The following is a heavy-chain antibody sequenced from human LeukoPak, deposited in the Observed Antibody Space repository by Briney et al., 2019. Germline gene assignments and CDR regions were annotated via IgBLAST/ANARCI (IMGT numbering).Heavy chain of an antibody. Sequence: QSGGSLRLSCAASGFTFSSYGMSWVRQAPGKGLEWVSAISGSGGSTYYADSVKGRFTISRDNSKNTLYLQMNSLRAEDTAVYYCAKDRRVLLWFGELTPFDYWGQGTLVTVSP. D-gene: IGHD3-10*01. CDR2: ISGSGGST. CDR3: AKDRRVLLWFGELTPFDY. V-gene: IGHV3-23*01. CDR1: GFTFSSYG. J-gene: IGHJ4*02.